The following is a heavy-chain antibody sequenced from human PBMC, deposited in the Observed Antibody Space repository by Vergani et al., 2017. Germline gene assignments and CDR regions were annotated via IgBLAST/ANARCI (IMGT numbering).Heavy chain of an antibody. Sequence: EVQLVESGGGLVQPGRSLRLSCAASGFTFDDYAMHWVRQAPGKGLEWVSGINWNSDSIAYADSVKGRFTISRDNAKNSLYLQMNSLRAEDTALYYCVKDIAASGNYWYFDLWCRGTLVTVSS. CDR3: VKDIAASGNYWYFDL. V-gene: IGHV3-9*01. J-gene: IGHJ2*01. CDR2: INWNSDSI. D-gene: IGHD6-13*01. CDR1: GFTFDDYA.